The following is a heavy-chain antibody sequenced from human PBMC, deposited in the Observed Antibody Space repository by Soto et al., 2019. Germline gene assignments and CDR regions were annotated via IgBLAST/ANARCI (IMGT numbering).Heavy chain of an antibody. Sequence: EVQLVESGGGLVQPGGSLRLSCAASGFTFSSYWMSWVRQAPGKGLEWVANIKQDGSEKYYVDSVKGRFAISRDSAKNSLYLQMNSLRAEDTDVYYCARVTYGDYGIDYWGQGTLVTVSS. J-gene: IGHJ4*02. CDR3: ARVTYGDYGIDY. D-gene: IGHD4-17*01. CDR2: IKQDGSEK. V-gene: IGHV3-7*01. CDR1: GFTFSSYW.